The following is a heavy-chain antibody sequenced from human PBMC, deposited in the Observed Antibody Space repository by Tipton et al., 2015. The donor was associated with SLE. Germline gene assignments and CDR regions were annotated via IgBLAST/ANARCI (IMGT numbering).Heavy chain of an antibody. CDR3: ARDLRSGGYYYYYYMDV. Sequence: TLSLTCTVSGASFTGDYWSWIRQPPGKGLEWIGYIYYSGSTNYNPSLKSRVTISVDTSKNQFSLKLSSVTAADTAVYYCARDLRSGGYYYYYYMDVWGKGTTVTVSS. CDR1: GASFTGDY. CDR2: IYYSGST. J-gene: IGHJ6*03. D-gene: IGHD1-14*01. V-gene: IGHV4-59*01.